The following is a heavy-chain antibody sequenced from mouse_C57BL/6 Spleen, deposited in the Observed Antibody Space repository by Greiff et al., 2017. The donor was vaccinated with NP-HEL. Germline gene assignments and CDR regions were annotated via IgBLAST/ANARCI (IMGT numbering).Heavy chain of an antibody. Sequence: QVLLQQSGPGLVKPGASVKISCTASGYAFSSSWMTWVRQRPGKGLEWIGRIYPGGGDTYYTGTFKGQATLTADKSSSTAYMQLSSLTDEDSAVYFCARWGDYYGSLDYWGQGTTLTVSS. D-gene: IGHD1-1*01. CDR1: GYAFSSSW. CDR3: ARWGDYYGSLDY. V-gene: IGHV1-82*01. J-gene: IGHJ2*01. CDR2: IYPGGGDT.